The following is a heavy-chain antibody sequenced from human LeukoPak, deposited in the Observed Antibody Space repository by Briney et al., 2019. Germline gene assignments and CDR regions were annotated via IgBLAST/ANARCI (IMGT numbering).Heavy chain of an antibody. D-gene: IGHD1-7*01. CDR3: AREDDWNYEDY. CDR1: GFTVSSSY. Sequence: PGGSLRLSCAASGFTVSSSYMTWVRQAPGKGLEWVSVIYSGGSTYYADSVKGRFTISRDNAKNSLYLQMNSLRAEDTAIYFCAREDDWNYEDYWGQGTLVTVSS. CDR2: IYSGGST. V-gene: IGHV3-66*01. J-gene: IGHJ4*02.